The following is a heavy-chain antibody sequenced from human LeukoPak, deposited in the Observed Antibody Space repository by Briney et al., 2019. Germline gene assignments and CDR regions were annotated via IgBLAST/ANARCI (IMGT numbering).Heavy chain of an antibody. D-gene: IGHD3-3*01. Sequence: SETLSLTCSVSGGSISSPSYYWGWIRQPPGKGLEWIGTTYYTGSSFYNPSLKSRVTISVDTSKNQFSLKLSSVTAADTAMYYCASQRITDFGVVIPRGFDSWGQGTLVPVSS. CDR1: GGSISSPSYY. V-gene: IGHV4-39*07. J-gene: IGHJ4*02. CDR2: TYYTGSS. CDR3: ASQRITDFGVVIPRGFDS.